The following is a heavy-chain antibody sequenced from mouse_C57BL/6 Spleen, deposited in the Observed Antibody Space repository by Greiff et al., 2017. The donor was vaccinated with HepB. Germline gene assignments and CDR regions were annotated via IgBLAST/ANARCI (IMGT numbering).Heavy chain of an antibody. CDR2: IYPGSGNT. CDR3: ASSVATVVPFDY. V-gene: IGHV1-76*01. J-gene: IGHJ2*01. CDR1: GYTFTSYC. Sequence: QVQLKQSGAELVRPGASVKLSCKASGYTFTSYCIHWVKQRPGQGLEWIARIYPGSGNTYYNQKFKGKATLTAEKSSSTAYMQLSSLTSEDSAVYCGASSVATVVPFDYWGQGTTVTVSS. D-gene: IGHD1-1*01.